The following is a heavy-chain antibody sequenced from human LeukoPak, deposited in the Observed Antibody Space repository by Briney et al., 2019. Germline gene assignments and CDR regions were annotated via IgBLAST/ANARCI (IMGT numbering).Heavy chain of an antibody. V-gene: IGHV3-64D*09. CDR1: GFTFSSYA. J-gene: IGHJ4*02. D-gene: IGHD6-19*01. CDR2: ISSNGGST. Sequence: GGSLRLSCSASGFTFSSYAMHWVRQAPGKGLEYVSAISSNGGSTYYANSVRGRFTISRDNSKNTLYLQMSSLRAEDTAVYYCVKDWGASGWYVGYFDYRGQGTLVTVSS. CDR3: VKDWGASGWYVGYFDY.